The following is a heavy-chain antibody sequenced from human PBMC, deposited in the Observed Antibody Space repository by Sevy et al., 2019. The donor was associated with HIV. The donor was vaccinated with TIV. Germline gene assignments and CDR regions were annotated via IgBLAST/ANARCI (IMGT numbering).Heavy chain of an antibody. CDR2: ISSSGSTI. D-gene: IGHD5-18*01. J-gene: IGHJ4*02. V-gene: IGHV3-11*01. Sequence: GGSLRLSCAASGVTFSDYYMSWIRQAPGKRLEWVSYISSSGSTIYYADSVKGRFTISRDNAKNSLYLQMNSLRAEDTAVYYCARESEDTAMVNDYWGQGILVTVSS. CDR3: ARESEDTAMVNDY. CDR1: GVTFSDYY.